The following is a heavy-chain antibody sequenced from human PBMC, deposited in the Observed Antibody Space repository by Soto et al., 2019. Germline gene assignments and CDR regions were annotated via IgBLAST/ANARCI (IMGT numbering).Heavy chain of an antibody. Sequence: GGSLRLSCAASGCTSSSYGMHWVRQAPGKGLEWVAVIPYDGSNKYYADSVKGRFTISRDNSKNTLYLQMNSLRAEDTAVYYCAKDQIVVVVAATPGGMDVWGQGTTVTVSS. CDR1: GCTSSSYG. CDR3: AKDQIVVVVAATPGGMDV. D-gene: IGHD2-15*01. CDR2: IPYDGSNK. J-gene: IGHJ6*02. V-gene: IGHV3-30*18.